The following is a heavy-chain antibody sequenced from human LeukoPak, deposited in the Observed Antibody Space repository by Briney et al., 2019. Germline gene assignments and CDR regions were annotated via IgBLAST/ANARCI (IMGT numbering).Heavy chain of an antibody. CDR3: AKLNTLYYYGSGSPFDY. CDR1: GFTFSSYA. Sequence: GGSLRLSCAASGFTFSSYAMSWVRQAPGKGLEWVSGISGSGGSTYYADSVKGRFTISRDNSKNTLYLQMNSLRAEDTAVYYCAKLNTLYYYGSGSPFDYWGQGTLVTVS. CDR2: ISGSGGST. D-gene: IGHD3-10*01. V-gene: IGHV3-23*01. J-gene: IGHJ4*02.